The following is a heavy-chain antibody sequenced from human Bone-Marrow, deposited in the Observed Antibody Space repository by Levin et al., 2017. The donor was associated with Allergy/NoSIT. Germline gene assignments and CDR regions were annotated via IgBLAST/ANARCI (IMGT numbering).Heavy chain of an antibody. Sequence: SETLSLNCTVSGDSVSSTTYYWNWIRQSPGKGLEWIGFIYNTGHTNYNPSLKSRVTISVDTSKNQFSLKLNSVTAADTAVYYCASERRVYYFFGLDVWGQGTSVTVSS. CDR1: GDSVSSTTYY. CDR3: ASERRVYYFFGLDV. V-gene: IGHV4-61*01. CDR2: IYNTGHT. J-gene: IGHJ6*02.